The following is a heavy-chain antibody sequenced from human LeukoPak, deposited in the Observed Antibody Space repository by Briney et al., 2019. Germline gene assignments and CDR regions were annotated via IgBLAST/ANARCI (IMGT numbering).Heavy chain of an antibody. CDR1: GGSIRTYY. Sequence: SETLSLTCTVSGGSIRTYYWSWIRQSPGEGLEWIGYISYGGSTTYNPSLKSRVTISVDTSKNQFSLKLSSATAADTALYYCARSSAYYYESSGYSSGAYYFDYWGQGTLVTVSS. V-gene: IGHV4-59*01. CDR3: ARSSAYYYESSGYSSGAYYFDY. D-gene: IGHD3-22*01. CDR2: ISYGGST. J-gene: IGHJ4*02.